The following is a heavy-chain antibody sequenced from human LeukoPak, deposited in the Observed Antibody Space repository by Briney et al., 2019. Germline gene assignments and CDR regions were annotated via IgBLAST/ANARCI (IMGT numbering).Heavy chain of an antibody. CDR1: GFTFSSYA. D-gene: IGHD3-9*01. CDR2: ISYDGSNK. V-gene: IGHV3-30-3*01. Sequence: PGRSLRLSCAASGFTFSSYAMHWVRQAPGKGLEWVAVISYDGSNKYYADSVKGRFTISRDNSKNTLYLQMNSLRAEDTAVYYCARDWLDYDILTYYGMDVWGQGTTVTVSS. J-gene: IGHJ6*02. CDR3: ARDWLDYDILTYYGMDV.